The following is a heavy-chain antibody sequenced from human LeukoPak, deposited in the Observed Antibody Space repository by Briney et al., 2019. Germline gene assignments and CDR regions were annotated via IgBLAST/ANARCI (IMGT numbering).Heavy chain of an antibody. CDR1: GGTFSSYA. J-gene: IGHJ4*02. V-gene: IGHV1-69*05. D-gene: IGHD3-10*01. Sequence: GSSVKVSCKASGGTFSSYAISWVRQAPGQGLEWMGRIIPIFGTANYAQKLQGRVTITTDESTSTAYMELSSLRSEDTAVYYCAITMVRGVMRGNFDYWGQGTLVTVSS. CDR3: AITMVRGVMRGNFDY. CDR2: IIPIFGTA.